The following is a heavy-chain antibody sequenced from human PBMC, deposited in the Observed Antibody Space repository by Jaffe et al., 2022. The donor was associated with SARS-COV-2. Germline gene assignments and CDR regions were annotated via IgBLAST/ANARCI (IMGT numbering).Heavy chain of an antibody. D-gene: IGHD3-10*01. CDR1: GGSIGNRDYY. V-gene: IGHV4-30-4*01. CDR3: ARMFYSYYYFDS. J-gene: IGHJ4*02. Sequence: QVHLQESGPGLVKPSQTLSLTCSVSGGSIGNRDYYWSWIRQPPGKGPEWIGHIYYSGSAYYNPSLKSRLVLSVDTSKNQFSLKLTSVTAADTAIYYCARMFYSYYYFDSWGQGTLVTVSS. CDR2: IYYSGSA.